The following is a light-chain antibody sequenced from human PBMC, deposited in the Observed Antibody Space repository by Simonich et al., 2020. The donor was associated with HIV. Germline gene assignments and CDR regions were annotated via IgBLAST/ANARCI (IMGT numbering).Light chain of an antibody. CDR1: QSVSSY. CDR2: DSS. V-gene: IGKV3-11*01. J-gene: IGKJ2*01. CDR3: QQYNKWPPYT. Sequence: EIVFTQSPATLSLSPGERPTLSCRANQSVSSYLAWYQQKPGQAPRLLIYDSSNRATGIPARFSGSGSGTDFTLTISSLEPEDFAVYYCQQYNKWPPYTFGQGTKLEIK.